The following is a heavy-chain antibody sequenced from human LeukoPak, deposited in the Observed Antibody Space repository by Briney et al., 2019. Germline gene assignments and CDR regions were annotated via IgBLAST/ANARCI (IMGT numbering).Heavy chain of an antibody. CDR1: GFTFSRYG. D-gene: IGHD6-19*01. CDR3: TKGEWLSLADY. J-gene: IGHJ4*02. CDR2: IIDSTGYT. V-gene: IGHV3-21*04. Sequence: PGGSLRLSCVASGFTFSRYGMNWVRQAPGKGLEWVSSIIDSTGYTYYADSVRGRFTISRDNAKNSLYLQMNSLRADDTAVYYCTKGEWLSLADYWGQGTLVTVSP.